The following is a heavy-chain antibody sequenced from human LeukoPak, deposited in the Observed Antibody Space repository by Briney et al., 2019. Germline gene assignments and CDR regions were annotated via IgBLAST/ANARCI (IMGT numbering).Heavy chain of an antibody. Sequence: PSETLSLTCSVSVGSITRYYWAWIRQPPGKGLEWIGYIYYSGNTKYSPSLKSRVAFSIDTSKKLLSLNLRAALRTQTAISYRVTEEMATTGQGYFYLWGRGTLVTVSS. CDR1: VGSITRYY. J-gene: IGHJ2*01. V-gene: IGHV4-59*12. CDR3: VTEEMATTGQGYFYL. D-gene: IGHD5-24*01. CDR2: IYYSGNT.